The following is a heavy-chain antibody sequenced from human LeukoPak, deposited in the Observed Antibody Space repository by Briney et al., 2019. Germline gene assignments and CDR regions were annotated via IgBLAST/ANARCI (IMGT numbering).Heavy chain of an antibody. V-gene: IGHV4-34*01. D-gene: IGHD5-18*01. CDR1: GGSFSGYY. Sequence: PSETLSLTCVVYGGSFSGYYWSWIRQPPGKGLEWIGEINHSGSTNYNPSLKSRVTISVDTSKNQFSLKLSSVTAADTAVYYCARGQGGYSYGYGFYYYYMDVWGKGTTVTVSS. CDR2: INHSGST. J-gene: IGHJ6*03. CDR3: ARGQGGYSYGYGFYYYYMDV.